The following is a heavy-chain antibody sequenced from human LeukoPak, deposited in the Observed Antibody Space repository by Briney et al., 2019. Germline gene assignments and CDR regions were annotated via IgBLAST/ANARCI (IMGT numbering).Heavy chain of an antibody. V-gene: IGHV3-43*02. CDR2: TSRDGNST. D-gene: IGHD3-22*01. J-gene: IGHJ4*02. CDR3: ATNFGAYYYDTSGYYDL. CDR1: GFTFDDYA. Sequence: GGSLRLSCAAPGFTFDDYAMHWVRQPPGKGLEWVSHTSRDGNSTYYAGSVKGRFTISRDNSKNSLYLQMNSLRTEDTAFYYCATNFGAYYYDTSGYYDLWGQGTLVTVSS.